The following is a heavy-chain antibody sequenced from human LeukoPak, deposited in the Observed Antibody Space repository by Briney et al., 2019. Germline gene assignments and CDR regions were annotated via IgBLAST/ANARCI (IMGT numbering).Heavy chain of an antibody. V-gene: IGHV3-21*01. D-gene: IGHD3-16*01. CDR1: GFSFSSYN. CDR2: ISRSASNI. Sequence: GGSLRLSCVASGFSFSSYNMNWVRQAPGKGLEWVSSISRSASNIYYADSVKGRFTISRDNAKNSFYLQMNSLRAEDTAVFYCTRDPEGFGATYFDYWGQGTLVTVSS. J-gene: IGHJ4*02. CDR3: TRDPEGFGATYFDY.